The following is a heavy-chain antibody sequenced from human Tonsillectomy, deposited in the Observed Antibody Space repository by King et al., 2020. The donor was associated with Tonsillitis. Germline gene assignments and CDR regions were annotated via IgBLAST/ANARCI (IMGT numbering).Heavy chain of an antibody. J-gene: IGHJ4*02. CDR2: TYYKSKWYN. CDR3: ARAFVSQYPSREFIDS. D-gene: IGHD2/OR15-2a*01. CDR1: GDRVSSNSAA. Sequence: VQLQQSGPGLVKPSQTLSLTCAISGDRVSSNSAAWNWIRQSPSRGLEWLGRTYYKSKWYNDYAVSVQSRITINPDTSKNQISLQLNSVTPEDTAVYYCARAFVSQYPSREFIDSWGQGTLVTVSS. V-gene: IGHV6-1*01.